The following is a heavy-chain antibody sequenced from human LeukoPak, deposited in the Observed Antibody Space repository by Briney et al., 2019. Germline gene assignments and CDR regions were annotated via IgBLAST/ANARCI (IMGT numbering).Heavy chain of an antibody. CDR2: INPNSGGT. D-gene: IGHD3-22*01. V-gene: IGHV1-2*02. CDR1: GYTFTSYA. Sequence: PGASVKVSCKASGYTFTSYAMNWVRQAPGQGLEWMGWINPNSGGTNYAQKFQGRVTMTRDTFISTAYMELSGLRSDDTAVYYCASPSDSSGYYFDYWGQGTLVTVSS. J-gene: IGHJ4*02. CDR3: ASPSDSSGYYFDY.